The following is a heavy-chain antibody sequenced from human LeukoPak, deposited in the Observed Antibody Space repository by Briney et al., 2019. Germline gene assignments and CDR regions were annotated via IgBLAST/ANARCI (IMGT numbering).Heavy chain of an antibody. CDR3: ARGVAAPSNWFDP. D-gene: IGHD2-15*01. CDR1: GGSISSYY. V-gene: IGHV4-59*01. Sequence: SETLSLTCTVSGGSISSYYWSWIRQSPGKGLEWIGYIYYSGSTNYNPSLKSRVTISVDTSKNQFSLKLSSVTAADTAVYYCARGVAAPSNWFDPWGQGTLVTVSS. J-gene: IGHJ5*02. CDR2: IYYSGST.